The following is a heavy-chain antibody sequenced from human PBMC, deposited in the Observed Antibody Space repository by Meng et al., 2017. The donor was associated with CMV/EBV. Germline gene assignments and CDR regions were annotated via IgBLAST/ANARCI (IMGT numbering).Heavy chain of an antibody. CDR2: IKQDGTER. J-gene: IGHJ4*02. V-gene: IGHV3-7*01. CDR3: ARDVGGRGYSAD. Sequence: GVLKISCAASGFIFSNYWMSWVRQAPGKGLEWVANIKQDGTERYYVDSVKGRFTISRDNAKNPLFLHMNSLTAEDTAVYYCARDVGGRGYSADWGQGTLVTVSS. CDR1: GFIFSNYW. D-gene: IGHD5-12*01.